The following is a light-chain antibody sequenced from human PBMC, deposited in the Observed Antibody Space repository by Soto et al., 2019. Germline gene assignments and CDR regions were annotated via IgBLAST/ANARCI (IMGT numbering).Light chain of an antibody. CDR1: QSVSSY. J-gene: IGKJ4*01. Sequence: EIVLTQSPATLSLSPGEIATLSCRASQSVSSYLAWYQQKPGQAPRLLIYDASNRATGIPARFSGSGSGTDFTLTISSLEPEDFAVYYCQQRSNWTFGGGTKMEIK. CDR2: DAS. CDR3: QQRSNWT. V-gene: IGKV3-11*01.